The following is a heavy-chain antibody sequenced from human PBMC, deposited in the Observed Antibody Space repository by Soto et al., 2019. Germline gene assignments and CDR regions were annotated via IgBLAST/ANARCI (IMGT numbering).Heavy chain of an antibody. D-gene: IGHD3-10*01. CDR2: IYYSGST. V-gene: IGHV4-39*01. CDR1: GGSISSSSYY. J-gene: IGHJ5*02. CDR3: ARNLRAGMVRGVNYWFDP. Sequence: PSETMSLTCTVSGGSISSSSYYWGWIRQPPGKGLEWIGSIYYSGSTYYNPSLKSRVTISVDTSKNQFSLKLSSVTAADTAVYYCARNLRAGMVRGVNYWFDPRGQGTLVTVSS.